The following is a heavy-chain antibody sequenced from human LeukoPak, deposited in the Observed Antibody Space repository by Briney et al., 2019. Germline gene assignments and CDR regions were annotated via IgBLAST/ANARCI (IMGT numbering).Heavy chain of an antibody. J-gene: IGHJ6*02. CDR3: VKDRGGSPFYGMDV. CDR1: GFTFSSYA. V-gene: IGHV3-23*01. Sequence: GSLRLSCAGSGFTFSSYAMSWVRQAPGKGLGGGSTISGSGGAGTYYADSVKGRFTVSRDNSRNTLYLPMNSLRAEDTAVYYCVKDRGGSPFYGMDVWGQGTTVTVSS. D-gene: IGHD1-26*01. CDR2: ISGSGGAGT.